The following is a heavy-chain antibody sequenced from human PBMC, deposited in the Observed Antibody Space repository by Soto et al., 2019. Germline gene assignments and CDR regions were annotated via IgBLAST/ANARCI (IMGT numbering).Heavy chain of an antibody. J-gene: IGHJ6*02. V-gene: IGHV1-18*04. D-gene: IGHD2-2*01. Sequence: QDHLVQSGPEVKKPGASVKVSCKASGYIFTNYGINWVRQAPGQGLEWMGWISAYNGNTNFAQTVQGRLTMTTDTSTATSYMELRSLTYDDTAVYFCARSPARGSHRPDDNGMDVWGQGTTVTVSS. CDR3: ARSPARGSHRPDDNGMDV. CDR1: GYIFTNYG. CDR2: ISAYNGNT.